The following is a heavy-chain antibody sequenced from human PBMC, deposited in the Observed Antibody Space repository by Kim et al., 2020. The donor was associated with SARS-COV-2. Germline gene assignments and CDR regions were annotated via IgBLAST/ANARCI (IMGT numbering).Heavy chain of an antibody. CDR2: IIPDGRST. CDR1: GFTFTEYW. CDR3: ASGLTPGQY. Sequence: GGSLRLSCAASGFTFTEYWMHWVRQAPGKGLVWVSRIIPDGRSTSYADSVKGRFTISRDNAKNTLYLQMNRLRAEDTAIYYCASGLTPGQYWGPGTLVTVSS. D-gene: IGHD2-15*01. J-gene: IGHJ4*02. V-gene: IGHV3-74*01.